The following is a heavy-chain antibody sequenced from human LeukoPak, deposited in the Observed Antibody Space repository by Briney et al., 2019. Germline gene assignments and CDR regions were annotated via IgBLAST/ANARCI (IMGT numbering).Heavy chain of an antibody. CDR3: ARDGGYCSSTSCAFDY. V-gene: IGHV1-69*01. CDR2: IIPIFGTA. J-gene: IGHJ4*02. CDR1: GGTFSSYA. D-gene: IGHD2-2*01. Sequence: RRASVKVSCKASGGTFSSYAISWVRQAPGQGLEWMGGIIPIFGTANYAQKFQGRVTITAADSTSTAYMELSSLRSEDTAVYYCARDGGYCSSTSCAFDYWGQGTLVTVSS.